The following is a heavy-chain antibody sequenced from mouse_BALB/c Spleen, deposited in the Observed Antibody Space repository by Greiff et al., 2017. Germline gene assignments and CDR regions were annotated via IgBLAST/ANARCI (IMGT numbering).Heavy chain of an antibody. CDR2: IDPENGNT. J-gene: IGHJ4*01. Sequence: VQLKQSGAELVRPGALVKLSCKASGFNIKDYYMHWVKQRPEQGLEWIGWIDPENGNTIYDPKFQGKASITADTSSNTAYLQLSSLTSEDTAVYYCASPYAMDYWGQGTSVTVSS. CDR3: ASPYAMDY. CDR1: GFNIKDYY. V-gene: IGHV14-1*02.